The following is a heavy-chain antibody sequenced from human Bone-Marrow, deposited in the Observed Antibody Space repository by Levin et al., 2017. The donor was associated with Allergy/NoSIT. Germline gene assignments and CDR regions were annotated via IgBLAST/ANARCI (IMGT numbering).Heavy chain of an antibody. D-gene: IGHD6-13*01. J-gene: IGHJ5*02. CDR1: GYTFDDYY. CDR2: INPSTGGT. CDR3: ARTISAATNNWFDP. Sequence: GESLKISCKASGYTFDDYYIHWVRQAPGQGLEWMGRINPSTGGTNHAQKFQDRLTMTSDTSISTAFIELKRLTSDDTAVYYCARTISAATNNWFDPWGQGTLVTVSS. V-gene: IGHV1-2*06.